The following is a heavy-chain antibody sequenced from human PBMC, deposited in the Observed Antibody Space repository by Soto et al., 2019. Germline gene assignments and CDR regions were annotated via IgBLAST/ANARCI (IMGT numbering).Heavy chain of an antibody. CDR1: GFKFSNYA. V-gene: IGHV3-23*01. J-gene: IGHJ4*02. Sequence: GGSLSLSCAASGFKFSNYAMSWVRQAPGKGLEWVSLISATGGGTYYADSVKGRFTISRDNSHNTLYLQVHSLTAEDTAVYYCAKDRRAGGNSAFYFDFWGQGAQVTVSS. D-gene: IGHD3-16*01. CDR2: ISATGGGT. CDR3: AKDRRAGGNSAFYFDF.